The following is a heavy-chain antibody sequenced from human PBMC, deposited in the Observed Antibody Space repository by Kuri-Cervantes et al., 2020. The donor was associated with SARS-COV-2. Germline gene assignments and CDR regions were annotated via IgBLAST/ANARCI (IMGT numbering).Heavy chain of an antibody. CDR2: VYYSGST. Sequence: GSLRLSCTVSGGSISSQSYYWGWIRQPPGKGLEWIGSVYYSGSTYYNPSLKSRVTISLDTSKNQLSLNLNSVTAADTAVYYCARTSYGSALYWGQGTLVTVSS. CDR1: GGSISSQSYY. J-gene: IGHJ4*02. V-gene: IGHV4-39*01. CDR3: ARTSYGSALY. D-gene: IGHD3-10*01.